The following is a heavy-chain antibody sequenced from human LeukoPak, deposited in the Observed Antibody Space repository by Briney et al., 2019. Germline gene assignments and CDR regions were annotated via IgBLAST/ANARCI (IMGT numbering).Heavy chain of an antibody. D-gene: IGHD3-9*01. CDR2: INPNSGGT. CDR1: GYSFTAYY. J-gene: IGHJ4*02. V-gene: IGHV1-2*02. Sequence: WASVKVPCKASGYSFTAYYMHWVRQAPGQGLEWMGWINPNSGGTNYAQKFQGRVTMTRDTSITTAYMEMSRLRSDDTALYYCARSPHILTGENFDYWGQGTLVTVSS. CDR3: ARSPHILTGENFDY.